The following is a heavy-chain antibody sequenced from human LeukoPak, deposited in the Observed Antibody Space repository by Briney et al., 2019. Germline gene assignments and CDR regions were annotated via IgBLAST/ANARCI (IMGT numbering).Heavy chain of an antibody. D-gene: IGHD2-2*01. J-gene: IGHJ5*02. CDR3: ARWPVGCCSRTECYEVDP. CDR1: GGSFSDYW. CDR2: IMRSGGT. V-gene: IGHV4-34*12. Sequence: SETLSLTCAVSGGSFSDYWWSWIRQPPGKGLEWIGEIMRSGGTSYNPSLKSRVTISIDTSENQFSLRLTSVTAADTAVYYCARWPVGCCSRTECYEVDPWGQGILVTVSS.